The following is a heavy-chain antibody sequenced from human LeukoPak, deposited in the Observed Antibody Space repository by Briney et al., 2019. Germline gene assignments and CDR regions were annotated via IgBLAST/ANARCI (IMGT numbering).Heavy chain of an antibody. CDR3: ARGGWYKGYFQH. V-gene: IGHV4-59*01. CDR1: GGSISSYY. D-gene: IGHD1-1*01. Sequence: SQTLSLTCTVSGGSISSYYWSWIRQPPGKGLEWIGYIYYSGSTNYNPSLKSRVTISVDTSKNQFSLKLSPVTAADTAVYYCARGGWYKGYFQHWGQGTLVTVSS. CDR2: IYYSGST. J-gene: IGHJ1*01.